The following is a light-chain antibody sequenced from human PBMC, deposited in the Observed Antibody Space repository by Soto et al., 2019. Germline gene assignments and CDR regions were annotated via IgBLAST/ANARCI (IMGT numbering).Light chain of an antibody. Sequence: DIQLTQSPSFLSASVGDRVTITCRASQGISSYLAWYQQKPGKAPKLLIYAASTLQSGVPSRFSGSGSGTEFTLTISSLQPDDFATYYCQQYNGYRWTFGQGTKVDI. CDR3: QQYNGYRWT. CDR2: AAS. CDR1: QGISSY. V-gene: IGKV1-9*01. J-gene: IGKJ1*01.